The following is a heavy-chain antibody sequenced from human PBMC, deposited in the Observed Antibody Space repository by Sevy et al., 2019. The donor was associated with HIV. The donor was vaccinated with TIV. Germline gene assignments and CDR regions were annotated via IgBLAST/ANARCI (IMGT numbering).Heavy chain of an antibody. Sequence: PGGSLRLSCAASGFTFSSYSMNWVRQAPGKGLEWVSSISSSSSYIYYADSVKGRFTISRDNAKNSLYLQMNSLRAEDTAVYYCARDYRNMVTGLGYWGQGTLVTVSS. CDR2: ISSSSSYI. CDR1: GFTFSSYS. D-gene: IGHD5-18*01. CDR3: ARDYRNMVTGLGY. J-gene: IGHJ4*02. V-gene: IGHV3-21*01.